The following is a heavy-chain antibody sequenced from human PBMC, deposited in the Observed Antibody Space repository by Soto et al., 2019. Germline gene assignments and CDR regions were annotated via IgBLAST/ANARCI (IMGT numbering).Heavy chain of an antibody. D-gene: IGHD5-12*01. CDR2: INAGNGNT. J-gene: IGHJ3*02. Sequence: ASVKVSCKASGYTFTSYAMHWVRQAPGQRLEWMGWINAGNGNTKYSQKFQGRVTITRDTSASTAYMELSSLRSEDTAVYYCARRRGGYNFGRAFDIWGQGTMVTVSS. CDR1: GYTFTSYA. CDR3: ARRRGGYNFGRAFDI. V-gene: IGHV1-3*01.